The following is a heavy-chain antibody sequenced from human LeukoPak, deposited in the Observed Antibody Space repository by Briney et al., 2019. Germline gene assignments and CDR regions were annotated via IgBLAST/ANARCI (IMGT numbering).Heavy chain of an antibody. Sequence: GGSLRLSCAASGFTFSNYGMHWVRQAPGKGLEWVAIIWHDGNTKDYADSVKGRFTISRDNSKNTLYLQMNSLRAEDMALYYCAKDTGGIAAAGTLDIWGQGTMVTVSS. CDR3: AKDTGGIAAAGTLDI. D-gene: IGHD6-13*01. CDR1: GFTFSNYG. V-gene: IGHV3-30*02. CDR2: IWHDGNTK. J-gene: IGHJ3*02.